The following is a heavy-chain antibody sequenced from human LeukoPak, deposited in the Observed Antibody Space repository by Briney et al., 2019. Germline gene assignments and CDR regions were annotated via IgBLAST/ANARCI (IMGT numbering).Heavy chain of an antibody. CDR1: GGSISSGSYY. V-gene: IGHV4-61*02. CDR3: ARVGAAAFDP. CDR2: IYTSGST. J-gene: IGHJ5*02. Sequence: SETLSLTCTVSGGSISSGSYYWSWIRQPAGKGLEWIGRIYTSGSTNYNPSLNSRVTISVDTSKNQFSLKLSSVTAADTAVYYCARVGAAAFDPWGQGTLVTVSS. D-gene: IGHD6-13*01.